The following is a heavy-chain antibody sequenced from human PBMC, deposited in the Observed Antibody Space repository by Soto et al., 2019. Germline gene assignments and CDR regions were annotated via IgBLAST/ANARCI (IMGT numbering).Heavy chain of an antibody. D-gene: IGHD4-4*01. CDR3: VRQAKLTTVTANVGYYYGLDV. CDR2: MSGSGSGT. J-gene: IGHJ6*02. CDR1: GFRLSTYD. Sequence: DVQLLESGGGLVQPGGSLRLSCAASGFRLSTYDMSWVRQAPGKGLEWVSVMSGSGSGTYYADSVKGRFTISRDNSKNTLYLQMNSLRAEDTAVYYCVRQAKLTTVTANVGYYYGLDVWGQGTTVTVSS. V-gene: IGHV3-23*01.